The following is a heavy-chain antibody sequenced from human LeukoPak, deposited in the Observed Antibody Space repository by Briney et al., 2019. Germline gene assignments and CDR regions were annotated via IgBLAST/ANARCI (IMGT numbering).Heavy chain of an antibody. CDR3: ARVLFPSGPTHCFDP. CDR1: GYIFSGHY. J-gene: IGHJ5*02. D-gene: IGHD2-21*01. Sequence: ASVKVSCKASGYIFSGHYIQWVRQGPGQGREWVGWINPASGGTNNAQKFHGRVTMTTDTSISTVYMELNSLRYDDTAVYYCARVLFPSGPTHCFDPWGQGTLVTVSS. V-gene: IGHV1-2*02. CDR2: INPASGGT.